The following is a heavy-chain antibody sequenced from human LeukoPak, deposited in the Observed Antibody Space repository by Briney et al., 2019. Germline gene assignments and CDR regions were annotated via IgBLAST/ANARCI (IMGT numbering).Heavy chain of an antibody. D-gene: IGHD2-21*01. CDR3: AKRVIGAGDPDY. V-gene: IGHV3-30*18. CDR1: GFTFSSYD. J-gene: IGHJ4*02. CDR2: ISYDGSNK. Sequence: GGSLRLSCAASGFTFSSYDMHWVRQAPGKGLEWVAVISYDGSNKYYADSVKGRFTISRDNSKNTLYLQMNSLRAEDTAVYYCAKRVIGAGDPDYWGQGTLVTVSS.